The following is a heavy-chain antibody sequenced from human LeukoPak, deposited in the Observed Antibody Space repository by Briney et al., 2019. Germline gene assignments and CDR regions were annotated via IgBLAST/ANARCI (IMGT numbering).Heavy chain of an antibody. V-gene: IGHV3-30*04. D-gene: IGHD6-19*01. Sequence: GGSLRLSCAASGFTFSSYAMHWVRQAPGKGLEWVAVISYDGSNKYYADSVKGRSTISRDNSKNTLYLQMNSLRAEDTAVYYCATLTGYSSGWPDYWGQGTLVTVSS. CDR3: ATLTGYSSGWPDY. CDR1: GFTFSSYA. CDR2: ISYDGSNK. J-gene: IGHJ4*02.